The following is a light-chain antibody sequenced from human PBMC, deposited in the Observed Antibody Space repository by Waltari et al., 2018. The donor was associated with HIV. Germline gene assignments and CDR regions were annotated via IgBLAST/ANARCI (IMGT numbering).Light chain of an antibody. V-gene: IGLV2-14*01. CDR1: SSDVGAYNF. Sequence: QSALTQPASVSGSPGQSITISCTGSSSDVGAYNFVSWYQQHPGKAPKVLIHEVSNRPSGVSNRFSASKSGNTASLTISGLQAEDEADYYCSSYTGDNSVLFGVGTKLSVV. J-gene: IGLJ3*02. CDR2: EVS. CDR3: SSYTGDNSVL.